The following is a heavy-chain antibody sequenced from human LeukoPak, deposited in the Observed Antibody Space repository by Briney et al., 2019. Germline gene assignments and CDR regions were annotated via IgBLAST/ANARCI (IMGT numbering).Heavy chain of an antibody. CDR1: GGSISSYY. D-gene: IGHD3-10*01. CDR2: ICYSGST. J-gene: IGHJ6*03. CDR3: ARSLGDYGSGSFSYYYYYMDV. V-gene: IGHV4-59*01. Sequence: PSETLSLTCTVSGGSISSYYWSWIRQPPGKGLEWIGYICYSGSTNYNPSLKSRVTISVDTSKNQFSLKLSSVTAADTAVYYCARSLGDYGSGSFSYYYYYMDVWGKGTTVTVS.